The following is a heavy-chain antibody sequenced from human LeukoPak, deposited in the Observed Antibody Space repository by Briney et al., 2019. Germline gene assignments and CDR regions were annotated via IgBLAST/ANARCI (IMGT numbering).Heavy chain of an antibody. CDR1: GGSISSSSYY. CDR3: ARHRWGLHCFDI. CDR2: INHSENT. J-gene: IGHJ3*02. D-gene: IGHD3-16*01. Sequence: SETLSLTCTVSGGSISSSSYYWSWIRQPPGKGLEWIGEINHSENTNCNPSLKSRVTISVDTSKNQFSLRLSSVTAADTAVYYCARHRWGLHCFDIWGQGTKVTVSS. V-gene: IGHV4-39*01.